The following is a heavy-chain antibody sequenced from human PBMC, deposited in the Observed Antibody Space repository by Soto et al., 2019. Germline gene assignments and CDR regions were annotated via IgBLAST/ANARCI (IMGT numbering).Heavy chain of an antibody. J-gene: IGHJ4*02. Sequence: PXATLCLTGTVPGDSITSYVWSGIRKPPGKGLEWIGYIYYRGSTTYNPSLKSRVTISLDTPKKQFSLELGSVTAADTAVYYCARVDSSSWYRFDCWGQGTLVTVSS. V-gene: IGHV4-59*12. CDR1: GDSITSYV. D-gene: IGHD6-13*01. CDR3: ARVDSSSWYRFDC. CDR2: IYYRGST.